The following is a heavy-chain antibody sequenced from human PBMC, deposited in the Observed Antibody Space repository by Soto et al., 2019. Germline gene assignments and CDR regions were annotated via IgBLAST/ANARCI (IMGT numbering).Heavy chain of an antibody. CDR1: GFTSGDYA. D-gene: IGHD3-3*01. CDR2: IRSKAYGGTT. V-gene: IGHV3-49*03. Sequence: PGGSLRLSCTASGFTSGDYAMSWLRQAPGKGLEWVGFIRSKAYGGTTEYAASVKGRFTISRDDSKSIAYLQMNSLKTEDTAVYYCTRDLYDFWSGYFVRYFDYWGQGNLVTVSS. CDR3: TRDLYDFWSGYFVRYFDY. J-gene: IGHJ4*02.